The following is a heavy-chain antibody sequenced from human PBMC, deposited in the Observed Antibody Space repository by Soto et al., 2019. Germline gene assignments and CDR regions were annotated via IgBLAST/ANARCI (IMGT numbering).Heavy chain of an antibody. CDR3: ARGPGGATTGAFDI. V-gene: IGHV4-31*03. J-gene: IGHJ3*02. D-gene: IGHD1-26*01. Sequence: SETLSLTCTVSGGSISSGGYYWSWIRQHPGKGLEWIGYIYYSGSTYYNPSLKSRVTISVDTSKNQFSLKLSSVTAADTAVYYCARGPGGATTGAFDIWGQGTMVTVSS. CDR2: IYYSGST. CDR1: GGSISSGGYY.